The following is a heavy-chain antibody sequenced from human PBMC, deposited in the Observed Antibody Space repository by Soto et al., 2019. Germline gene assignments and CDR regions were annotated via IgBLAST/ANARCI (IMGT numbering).Heavy chain of an antibody. D-gene: IGHD3-22*01. CDR1: GYTFTTYG. V-gene: IGHV1-18*01. CDR3: G. Sequence: ASVKVSCKASGYTFTTYGISWVRQAPGQGLEWMGWISGYKGNTNYGQKSLYLQMNSLRAEDTALYYCARDPYYYDRSGYIDGWGQGTPVTVSS. J-gene: IGHJ4*02. CDR2: ISGYKGNT.